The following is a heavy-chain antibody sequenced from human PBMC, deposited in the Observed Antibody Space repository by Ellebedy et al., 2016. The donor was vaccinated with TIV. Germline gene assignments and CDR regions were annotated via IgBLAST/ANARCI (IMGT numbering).Heavy chain of an antibody. CDR1: GGSFSGYY. Sequence: MPSETLSLTCAVYGGSFSGYYWTWIRQTPGKGLEWIGEISHSGYTNYNPSLKSRVTISVDASKDHFSLKLRSVTAADTAIYYCARRGGYAGYFDYWGQGTLVTVSS. J-gene: IGHJ4*02. CDR3: ARRGGYAGYFDY. CDR2: ISHSGYT. D-gene: IGHD1-1*01. V-gene: IGHV4-34*01.